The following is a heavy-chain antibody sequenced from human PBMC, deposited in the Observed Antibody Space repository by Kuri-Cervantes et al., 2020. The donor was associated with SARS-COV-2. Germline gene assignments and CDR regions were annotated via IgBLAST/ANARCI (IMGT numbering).Heavy chain of an antibody. CDR3: ATLPLSITIFGEVIGWFDP. J-gene: IGHJ5*02. D-gene: IGHD3-3*01. V-gene: IGHV4-39*01. CDR1: GGSISSSSYY. CDR2: IYYSGST. Sequence: SETLSLTCTVSGGSISSSSYYWGWIRQPPGKGREWIGIIYYSGSTYYNPSLKSRVTISVDTSKNQFSLKLNSVTAADTAVYYCATLPLSITIFGEVIGWFDPWGQGSLVTVSS.